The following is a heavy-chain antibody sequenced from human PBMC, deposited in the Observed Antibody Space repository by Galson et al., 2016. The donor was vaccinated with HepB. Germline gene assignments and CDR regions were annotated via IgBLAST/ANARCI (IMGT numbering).Heavy chain of an antibody. J-gene: IGHJ6*03. CDR2: INHSGST. CDR3: ARGAFWDMYSHYYMDV. V-gene: IGHV4-34*01. D-gene: IGHD2-15*01. Sequence: SETLSLTCAVYGGSLSGYFWTWIRQSPGKGLEWIGEINHSGSTEYNPSLMSRVTISLDTSKTQFSLKLASVIAADTAVYYCARGAFWDMYSHYYMDVWGKGTAVTVSS. CDR1: GGSLSGYF.